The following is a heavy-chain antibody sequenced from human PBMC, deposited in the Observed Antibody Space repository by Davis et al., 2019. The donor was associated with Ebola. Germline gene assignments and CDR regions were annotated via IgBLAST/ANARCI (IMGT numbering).Heavy chain of an antibody. CDR1: GGSISSYY. CDR3: ARGPRRGYSSSSRNWFDP. Sequence: SETLSLTCTVSGGSISSYYWSWIRQPPGKGLEWIGYIYYSGSTNYNPSLKSRVTISVDTSKNQFSLKLRSVTAADTAVYYCARGPRRGYSSSSRNWFDPWGQGTLVTVSS. CDR2: IYYSGST. J-gene: IGHJ5*02. D-gene: IGHD6-6*01. V-gene: IGHV4-59*12.